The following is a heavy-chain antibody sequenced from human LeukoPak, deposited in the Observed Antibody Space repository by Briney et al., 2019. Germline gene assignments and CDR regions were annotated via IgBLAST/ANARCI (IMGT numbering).Heavy chain of an antibody. Sequence: PGGSLRLSCAASGFTFSSYGMSWVRQAPGKGLEWVSAISGSGGSTYYADSVKGRFTISRDNSKNTLYLQMNSLRAEDTAVYYCAKDVEEVTVTADYWGQGTLVTVSS. D-gene: IGHD4-17*01. CDR1: GFTFSSYG. CDR2: ISGSGGST. CDR3: AKDVEEVTVTADY. V-gene: IGHV3-23*01. J-gene: IGHJ4*02.